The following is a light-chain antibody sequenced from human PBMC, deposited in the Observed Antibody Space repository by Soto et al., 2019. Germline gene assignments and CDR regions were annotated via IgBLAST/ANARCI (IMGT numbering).Light chain of an antibody. CDR1: SSNIGKNP. CDR2: TND. Sequence: QSALTQPPSASGTPGQSVAISCSGSSSNIGKNPVNWYRQLPGTAPKLLIYTNDQRPSGAPDRVSGSKSGTSASLAISGLQSEDEADYYCTTWDDTLNAWVFGGGTKLTVL. J-gene: IGLJ3*02. V-gene: IGLV1-44*01. CDR3: TTWDDTLNAWV.